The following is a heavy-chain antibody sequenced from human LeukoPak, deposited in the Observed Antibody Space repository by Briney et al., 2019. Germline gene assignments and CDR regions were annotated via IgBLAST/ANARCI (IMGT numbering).Heavy chain of an antibody. V-gene: IGHV1-18*01. Sequence: ASVKVSCKASGYTFTSYGISWVRQAPGQGLEWMGWISAYNGNTNYAQKLQGRVTMTTDTSASTAYMELRSLRSDDTAVYYCAKGHCASTTCDHILTYFDYWGQGTLVTVSS. CDR2: ISAYNGNT. CDR3: AKGHCASTTCDHILTYFDY. J-gene: IGHJ4*02. D-gene: IGHD2-2*01. CDR1: GYTFTSYG.